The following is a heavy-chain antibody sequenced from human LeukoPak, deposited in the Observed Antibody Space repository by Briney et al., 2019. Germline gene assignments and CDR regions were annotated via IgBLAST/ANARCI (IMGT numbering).Heavy chain of an antibody. D-gene: IGHD2-2*01. CDR3: ARDRRSTSRTLDYYYGMDV. V-gene: IGHV1-18*01. Sequence: ASVKVSCKASGYTLISYGITWVRQAPGQGLEWLGWISAYNGNIDYAQKLQGRVTLTTDTSTSTAYMEVRSLRSDDTAVYYYARDRRSTSRTLDYYYGMDVWGQGTTVTVSS. CDR2: ISAYNGNI. J-gene: IGHJ6*02. CDR1: GYTLISYG.